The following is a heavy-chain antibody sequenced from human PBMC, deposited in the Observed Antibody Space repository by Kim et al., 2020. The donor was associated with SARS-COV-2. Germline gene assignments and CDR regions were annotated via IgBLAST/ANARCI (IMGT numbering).Heavy chain of an antibody. J-gene: IGHJ4*02. CDR1: GFTFSSYA. Sequence: GGSLRLSCAASGFTFSSYAMSWVRQAPGKGLEWVSAISGSGGSTYYADSVKGRFTISRDNSKNTLYLQMNSLRAEDTAVYYCAKYVRVVVAATALYPYFDYWGQGTLVTVSS. CDR2: ISGSGGST. V-gene: IGHV3-23*01. D-gene: IGHD2-15*01. CDR3: AKYVRVVVAATALYPYFDY.